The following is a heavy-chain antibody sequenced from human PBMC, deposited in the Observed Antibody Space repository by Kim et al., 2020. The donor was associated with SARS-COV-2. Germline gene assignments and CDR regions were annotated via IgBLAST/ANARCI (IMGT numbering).Heavy chain of an antibody. CDR3: ARLSGGLDP. J-gene: IGHJ5*02. CDR1: GYTFTASY. D-gene: IGHD7-27*01. CDR2: INPNSGST. Sequence: ASVKVSCKASGYTFTASYMHWVRQAPGQGLEWMGWINPNSGSTNYAQQFQGRVTMTRDTSISTAFMELSTLRSDDTAVYYCARLSGGLDPWGQGTLVTVS. V-gene: IGHV1-2*02.